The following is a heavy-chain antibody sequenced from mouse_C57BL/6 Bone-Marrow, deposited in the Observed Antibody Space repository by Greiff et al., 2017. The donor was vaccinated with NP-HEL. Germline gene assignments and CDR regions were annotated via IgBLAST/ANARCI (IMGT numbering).Heavy chain of an antibody. V-gene: IGHV1-64*01. Sequence: QVQLQQPGAELVKPGASVKLSCKASGYTFTSYWMHWVKQRPGQGLEWIGMIHPNSGSTNYNEKFKSKATLTVDKSSSTAYMQLSSLTSEDSAVYYCARSRPNWERDYFDCWGQGTTLTVSS. CDR2: IHPNSGST. D-gene: IGHD4-1*01. CDR3: ARSRPNWERDYFDC. CDR1: GYTFTSYW. J-gene: IGHJ2*01.